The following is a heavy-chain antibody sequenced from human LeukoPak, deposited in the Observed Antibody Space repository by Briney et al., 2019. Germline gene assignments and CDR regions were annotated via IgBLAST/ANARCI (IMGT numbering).Heavy chain of an antibody. CDR3: AKDKKYASFGELGG. J-gene: IGHJ4*02. Sequence: PGGSLRLSCAASGFTFSSYWMSWVRQAPGKGLEWVANIKQDGSEKYYVDSVKGRFTISRDNAKNSLYLQMNSLRAEDTALYYCAKDKKYASFGELGGWGQGTLVTVSS. D-gene: IGHD3-10*01. CDR2: IKQDGSEK. V-gene: IGHV3-7*03. CDR1: GFTFSSYW.